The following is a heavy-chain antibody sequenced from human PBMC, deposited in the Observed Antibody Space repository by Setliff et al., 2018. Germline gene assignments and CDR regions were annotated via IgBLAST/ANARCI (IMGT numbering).Heavy chain of an antibody. CDR2: INPNSGNT. CDR1: GYSFTNYD. V-gene: IGHV1-8*02. J-gene: IGHJ6*02. Sequence: GASVKVSCKASGYSFTNYDINWVRQATGQGLEWMGWINPNSGNTDYAQKFQGRVTMTTNTSINTAYMELSSLRFEDTAVYYCARDGGWFGAQLYYYYGMDVWGQGTTVTVSS. CDR3: ARDGGWFGAQLYYYYGMDV. D-gene: IGHD3-10*01.